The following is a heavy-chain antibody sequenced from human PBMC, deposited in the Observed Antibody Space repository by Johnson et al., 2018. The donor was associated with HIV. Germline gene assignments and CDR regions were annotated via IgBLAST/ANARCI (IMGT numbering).Heavy chain of an antibody. CDR2: IGGSGAGT. V-gene: IGHV3-23*04. D-gene: IGHD5-12*01. CDR3: ATGDDDGF. Sequence: VQLVESGGGLVQPGGSLRLSCAASGFTFSSYAMTWVRQAPGKGLEWVSTIGGSGAGTFSADSGGGRFTVSRDNSKDTLYLQMNSLRAEDTALNYGATGDDDGFWGQGTMVTVSS. J-gene: IGHJ3*01. CDR1: GFTFSSYA.